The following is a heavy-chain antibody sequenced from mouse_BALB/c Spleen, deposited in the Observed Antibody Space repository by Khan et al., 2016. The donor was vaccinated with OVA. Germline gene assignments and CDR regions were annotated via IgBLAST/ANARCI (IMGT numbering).Heavy chain of an antibody. V-gene: IGHV2-9*02. CDR1: GFSLTSYG. J-gene: IGHJ1*03. CDR3: ARYYGIYRWYFDV. Sequence: QVQLKESGPGLVAPSQSLSITCTVSGFSLTSYGVHWVRQPPGKGLEWLGVIWTGGSTNYNSALMSRLSISKDNSKSQVFLKMNSLQTDDTAMYFCARYYGIYRWYFDVWGTGTTVTVSS. D-gene: IGHD2-1*01. CDR2: IWTGGST.